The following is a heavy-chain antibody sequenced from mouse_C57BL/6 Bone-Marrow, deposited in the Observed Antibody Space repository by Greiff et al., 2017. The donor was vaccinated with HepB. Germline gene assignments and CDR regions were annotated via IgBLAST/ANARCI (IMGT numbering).Heavy chain of an antibody. CDR2: IHPNSGST. CDR3: ARGGYGSSWGYFDV. D-gene: IGHD1-1*01. Sequence: VQLQQPGAELVKPGASVKLSCKASGYTFTSYWMHWVKQRPGQGLEWIGMIHPNSGSTNYNEKFKSKATLTVDKSSSTAYMQLSRLTSEDSAVYYCARGGYGSSWGYFDVWGTGTTVTVSS. CDR1: GYTFTSYW. J-gene: IGHJ1*03. V-gene: IGHV1-64*01.